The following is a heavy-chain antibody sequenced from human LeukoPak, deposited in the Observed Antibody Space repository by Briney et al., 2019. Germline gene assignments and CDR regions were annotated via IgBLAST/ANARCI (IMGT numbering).Heavy chain of an antibody. J-gene: IGHJ4*02. CDR3: ARAYYGSGSYCHDY. V-gene: IGHV1-2*02. CDR1: GYTFTGYY. Sequence: ASVKVSCKASGYTFTGYYMHWVRQAPGQGLEWMGWINPNSGGTNYAQKFQGRVTMTRDTSISTAYMELSRLRSDDTAVYYCARAYYGSGSYCHDYWGQGTLVTVSS. D-gene: IGHD3-10*01. CDR2: INPNSGGT.